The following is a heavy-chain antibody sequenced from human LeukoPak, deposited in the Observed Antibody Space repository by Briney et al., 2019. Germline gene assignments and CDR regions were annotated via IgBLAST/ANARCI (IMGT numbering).Heavy chain of an antibody. Sequence: SETLSLTCTVSGGSISSYYWGWIRQPPGKGLEWIGYIYYSGSTNYNPSLKSRVTISVDTSKNQFSLKLSSVTAADTAVYYCARVKRLAYDAFDIWGQGTMVTVSS. CDR3: ARVKRLAYDAFDI. V-gene: IGHV4-59*01. D-gene: IGHD5-12*01. CDR2: IYYSGST. J-gene: IGHJ3*02. CDR1: GGSISSYY.